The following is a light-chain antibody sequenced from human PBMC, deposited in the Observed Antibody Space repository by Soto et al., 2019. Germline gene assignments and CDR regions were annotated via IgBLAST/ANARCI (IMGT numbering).Light chain of an antibody. CDR3: QQYINWPRT. CDR2: AAS. CDR1: QSVTTY. V-gene: IGKV3-15*01. Sequence: EIVMTQSPATLSVSPGERATLSCRASQSVTTYLAWYQQNPGQAPRLLIYAASTRATGIPARFSGSGSGTEFSLTISSLRSEDFAVYYCQQYINWPRTFGQGTKVDIK. J-gene: IGKJ1*01.